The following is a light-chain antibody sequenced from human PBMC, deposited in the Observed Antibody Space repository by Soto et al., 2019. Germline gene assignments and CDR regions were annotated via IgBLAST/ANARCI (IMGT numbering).Light chain of an antibody. Sequence: EIVMTHSPSTLSVSPGEGATLSCRASQSVSSKLAWYQQKPGQAPRLLIYGASTRATGIPARFSGSGSGTEFTLIFSSLQSEDSAVYYCQQYNSWLWTFGQGTKVDIK. J-gene: IGKJ1*01. CDR1: QSVSSK. V-gene: IGKV3-15*01. CDR2: GAS. CDR3: QQYNSWLWT.